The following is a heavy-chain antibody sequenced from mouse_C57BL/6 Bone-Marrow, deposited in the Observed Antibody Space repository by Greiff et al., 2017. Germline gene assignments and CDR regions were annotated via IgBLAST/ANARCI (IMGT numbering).Heavy chain of an antibody. V-gene: IGHV1-50*01. Sequence: QVQLQQPGAELVKPGASVTLSCKASGYTFTSYWMQWVKQRPGQGLAWIGEIDPSDSYTNYNQQFKGKATLTVDTSSSTAYMQLSSLTSEDSAVYYCAREMWDGYYDYYAMDYWGQGTSVTVSS. J-gene: IGHJ4*01. CDR1: GYTFTSYW. CDR2: IDPSDSYT. D-gene: IGHD2-3*01. CDR3: AREMWDGYYDYYAMDY.